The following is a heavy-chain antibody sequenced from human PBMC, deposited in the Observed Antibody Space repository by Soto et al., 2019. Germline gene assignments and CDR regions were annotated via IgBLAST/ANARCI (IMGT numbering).Heavy chain of an antibody. J-gene: IGHJ6*03. CDR2: IIPMVGTP. D-gene: IGHD3-16*01. CDR3: ATDGGSTSSSAYNYFMDV. Sequence: QAQLVQSGAEVKRPGSSVKVSCKASGDTFSSYSISWVRQAPGQGLEWMGRIIPMVGTPNYAQKFQGSVTFSADKSTSTAYMVLTSLISDDTAVYYCATDGGSTSSSAYNYFMDVWGKGTPVTVSS. CDR1: GDTFSSYS. V-gene: IGHV1-69*08.